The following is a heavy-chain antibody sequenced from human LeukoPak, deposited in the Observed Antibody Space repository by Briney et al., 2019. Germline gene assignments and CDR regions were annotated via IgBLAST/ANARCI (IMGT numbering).Heavy chain of an antibody. CDR3: ARHVSWSSTSCWVHQGYYYYGMDV. J-gene: IGHJ6*02. CDR2: IYPGDSDT. Sequence: HGESLKISCKGSGYSFTSYWIGWVRQLPGKGLGWMGIIYPGDSDTRYSPSFQGQVTISADKSISTAYLQWSSLKASDTAMYYCARHVSWSSTSCWVHQGYYYYGMDVWGQGTTVTVSS. CDR1: GYSFTSYW. D-gene: IGHD2-2*01. V-gene: IGHV5-51*01.